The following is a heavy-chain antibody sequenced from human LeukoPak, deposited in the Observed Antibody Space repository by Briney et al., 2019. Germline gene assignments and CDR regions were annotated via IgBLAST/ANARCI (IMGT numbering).Heavy chain of an antibody. D-gene: IGHD5-18*01. Sequence: GGSLRLSCAASGFTFSSYAMSWVRQAPGKGLEWVSAISGSSGGTSYAASVKGRFTISRDNSKNTVYLQMNNLRAEDTAVYYCAKGGYSSGRYFYYYMDVWGEGTTVTVSS. CDR2: ISGSSGGT. V-gene: IGHV3-23*01. J-gene: IGHJ6*03. CDR1: GFTFSSYA. CDR3: AKGGYSSGRYFYYYMDV.